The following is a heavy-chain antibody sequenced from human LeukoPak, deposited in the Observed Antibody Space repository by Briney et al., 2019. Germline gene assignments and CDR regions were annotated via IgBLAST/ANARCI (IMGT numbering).Heavy chain of an antibody. CDR2: VYYSGSN. CDR1: RGCIRNYY. Sequence: SETLSLTCTVSRGCIRNYYWSWIRQSPGKGLEWIGYVYYSGSNNYNPSLKSRVSISVDTSKNQYSLQLTSMTPADTAVYYCARETVIASSYDYWGQGILVTVSS. D-gene: IGHD4-17*01. V-gene: IGHV4-59*01. J-gene: IGHJ4*02. CDR3: ARETVIASSYDY.